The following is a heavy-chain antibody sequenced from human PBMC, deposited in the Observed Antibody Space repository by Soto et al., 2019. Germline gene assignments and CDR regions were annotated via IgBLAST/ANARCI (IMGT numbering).Heavy chain of an antibody. V-gene: IGHV3-74*01. CDR2: IDSYGSTT. J-gene: IGHJ4*02. Sequence: GGSLRLSCAASGFTFSNYWMHWVRQAPGEGLVWVSRIDSYGSTTNYADSVKGRFTVSRDNARNTLYLQMNSLRAEETAIYYCARGGLHAYYKDNWGQGTLVTVSS. D-gene: IGHD3-10*01. CDR1: GFTFSNYW. CDR3: ARGGLHAYYKDN.